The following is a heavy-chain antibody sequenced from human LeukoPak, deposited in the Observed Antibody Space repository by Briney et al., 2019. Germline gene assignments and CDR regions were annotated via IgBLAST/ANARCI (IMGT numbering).Heavy chain of an antibody. J-gene: IGHJ4*02. V-gene: IGHV1-69*05. CDR2: IIPIFGTA. Sequence: ASVKVSCKASGGTFSSYAISWVRQAPGQGLEWMGGIIPIFGTANYAQKFQDRVTITTDESTSTAYMELSSLRSEDTAVYYCAGYGPPLDYYFDYWGQGTLVTVSS. D-gene: IGHD3-10*01. CDR3: AGYGPPLDYYFDY. CDR1: GGTFSSYA.